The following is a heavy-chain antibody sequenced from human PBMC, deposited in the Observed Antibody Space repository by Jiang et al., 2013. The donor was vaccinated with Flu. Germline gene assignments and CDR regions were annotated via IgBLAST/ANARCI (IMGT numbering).Heavy chain of an antibody. CDR1: GGSISSYY. Sequence: SGPGLVKPSETLSLTCTVSGGSISSYYWSWIRQPPGKGLEWIGYIYYSGSTNYNPSLKSRVTISVDTSKNQFSLKLSSVTAADTAVYYCARFGNYPQNWFDPWGQGTLVTVSS. D-gene: IGHD4-11*01. J-gene: IGHJ5*02. CDR3: ARFGNYPQNWFDP. V-gene: IGHV4-59*01. CDR2: IYYSGST.